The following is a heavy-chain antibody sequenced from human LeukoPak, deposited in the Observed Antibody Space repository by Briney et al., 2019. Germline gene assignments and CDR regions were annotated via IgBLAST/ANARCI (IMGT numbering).Heavy chain of an antibody. J-gene: IGHJ4*02. D-gene: IGHD3-22*01. CDR3: ARQCYYDSSGYYRDY. CDR1: GGSISSYY. Sequence: SETLSLTCTVSGGSISSYYWSWIRQPPGEGLEWIGYIYYSGSTNYNPSLKSRVTISVDTSKNQFSLKLSSVTAADTAVYYCARQCYYDSSGYYRDYWGQGTLVTVSS. CDR2: IYYSGST. V-gene: IGHV4-59*08.